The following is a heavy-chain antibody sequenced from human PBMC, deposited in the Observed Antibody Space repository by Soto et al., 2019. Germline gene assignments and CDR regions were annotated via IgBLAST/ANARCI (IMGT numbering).Heavy chain of an antibody. V-gene: IGHV3-33*01. CDR3: ARPRYSGDDPDALEI. D-gene: IGHD5-12*01. Sequence: QVQLVESGGAVVQPGTSLRLSCTASGFTFSSYRMHWVRQAPGKGLEWVAIIGYDGSHKFYVDSVKGRFAVSRDNSKNTLYLQINSLPDEDTDVYYCARPRYSGDDPDALEIWGRGTLVTISS. CDR1: GFTFSSYR. J-gene: IGHJ3*02. CDR2: IGYDGSHK.